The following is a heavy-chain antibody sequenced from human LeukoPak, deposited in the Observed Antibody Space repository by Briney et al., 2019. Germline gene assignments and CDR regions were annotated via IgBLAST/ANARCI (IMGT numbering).Heavy chain of an antibody. CDR2: IKQDGSEK. CDR3: ARTLREYYYDSSGYYGESDY. D-gene: IGHD3-22*01. J-gene: IGHJ4*02. CDR1: GFTFSSYW. V-gene: IGHV3-7*01. Sequence: GGSLRLSCAASGFTFSSYWMSWVRQAPGKGLEWVANIKQDGSEKYYVDSVMGRFTISRDNAKNSLYLQMNSLRAEDTAVYYCARTLREYYYDSSGYYGESDYWGQGTLVTVSS.